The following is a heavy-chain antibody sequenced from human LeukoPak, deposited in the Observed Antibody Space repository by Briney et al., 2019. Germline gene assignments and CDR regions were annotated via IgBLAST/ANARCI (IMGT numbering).Heavy chain of an antibody. J-gene: IGHJ4*02. V-gene: IGHV3-30-3*01. CDR3: ARTEYDILTGLYY. CDR2: ISYDGSNK. Sequence: GGSLRLSCAASGFTFSSYWMHWVRQAPGKGLVWVAVISYDGSNKYYADSVKGRFTISRDNSKNTLYLQMNSLRAEDTAVYYCARTEYDILTGLYYWGQGTLVTVSS. D-gene: IGHD3-9*01. CDR1: GFTFSSYW.